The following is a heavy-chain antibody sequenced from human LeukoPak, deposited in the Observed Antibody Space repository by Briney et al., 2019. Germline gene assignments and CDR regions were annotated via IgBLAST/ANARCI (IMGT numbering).Heavy chain of an antibody. CDR3: AKDESRVRGVIRDAFDF. CDR2: IYSGGST. CDR1: GFTVSSNY. Sequence: PGGSLRLSCAASGFTVSSNYMSWVRQAPGKGLEWVSVIYSGGSTYYADSVKGRFTISRDNAKKSLYLQMNSLRVDDTAVYYCAKDESRVRGVIRDAFDFWGQGTLVTVSS. J-gene: IGHJ3*01. V-gene: IGHV3-53*01. D-gene: IGHD3-10*01.